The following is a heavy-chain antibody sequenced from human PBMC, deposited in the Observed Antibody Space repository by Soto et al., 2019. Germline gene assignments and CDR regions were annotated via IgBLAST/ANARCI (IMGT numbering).Heavy chain of an antibody. CDR3: ARGGFYDSSGARNYYYYGMNV. V-gene: IGHV1-18*01. CDR1: GYTFTSYG. J-gene: IGHJ6*02. CDR2: ISAYDGYT. Sequence: QVQLVQSGAEVKKPGASVKVSCKASGYTFTSYGINWVRQAPGQGLEWLGWISAYDGYTNYAQILQGRVSMTTETSTKTAYMELRSLRSDDTAMYYCARGGFYDSSGARNYYYYGMNVWGQGTTVTVSS. D-gene: IGHD3-22*01.